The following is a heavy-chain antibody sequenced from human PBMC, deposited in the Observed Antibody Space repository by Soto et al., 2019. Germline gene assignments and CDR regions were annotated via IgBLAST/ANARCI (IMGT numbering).Heavy chain of an antibody. CDR3: ARDAESMRFRTGATSYYGMDV. CDR1: GFTFNTFA. J-gene: IGHJ6*02. V-gene: IGHV3-30-3*01. CDR2: ISYDGINI. Sequence: QVQLVESGGGVVQSGRSLRLSCAVSGFTFNTFAMHWVRQAPGKGLEWVAVISYDGINIYYADSVKGRFTISRDNSKNTLYLQMNSLRPEDTAVYYCARDAESMRFRTGATSYYGMDVWGQGTTVSVSS. D-gene: IGHD1-26*01.